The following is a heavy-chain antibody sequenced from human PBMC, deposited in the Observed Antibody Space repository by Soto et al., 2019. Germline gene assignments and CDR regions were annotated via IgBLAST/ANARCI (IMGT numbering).Heavy chain of an antibody. Sequence: SGPTLVNPTQTLTLTCTFSGFSLSTSGVGAGWIRQPPGKALEWLALIYWNDDKRYSPSLKSRLTITKDTSKNQVVLTMTNMDPVDTATYYCAHSMVAPGYYYYYGMDVWGQGTTVTVSS. D-gene: IGHD5-12*01. CDR2: IYWNDDK. CDR3: AHSMVAPGYYYYYGMDV. J-gene: IGHJ6*02. V-gene: IGHV2-5*01. CDR1: GFSLSTSGVG.